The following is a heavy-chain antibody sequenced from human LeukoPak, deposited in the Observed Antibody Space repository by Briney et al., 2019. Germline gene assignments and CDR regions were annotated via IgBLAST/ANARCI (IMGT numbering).Heavy chain of an antibody. D-gene: IGHD3-10*01. Sequence: PGGSLRLSCAASGFTFSSYSMTWVRQAPGKGLGWVSSISSSSIYIYYADSVKGRFTISRDNAKNSLYLQMNSLRAEDTAVYYCAQGLVRGAKFDYWGQGTLVTVSS. V-gene: IGHV3-21*01. CDR1: GFTFSSYS. J-gene: IGHJ4*02. CDR3: AQGLVRGAKFDY. CDR2: ISSSSIYI.